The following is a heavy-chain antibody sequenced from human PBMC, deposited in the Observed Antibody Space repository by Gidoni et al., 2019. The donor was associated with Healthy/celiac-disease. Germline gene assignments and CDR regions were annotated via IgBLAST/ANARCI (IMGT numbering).Heavy chain of an antibody. CDR1: GFTFSSYA. CDR2: ISYDGSNK. D-gene: IGHD3-22*01. V-gene: IGHV3-30-3*01. Sequence: QVQLVESGGGVVQPGRSLRLSCAASGFTFSSYAMHWVRQAPGKGLEWVAVISYDGSNKYYADSVKGRFTISRDNSKNTLYLQMNSLRAEDTAVYYCARDWYDSSGYPAYYYYGMDVWGQGTTVTVSS. CDR3: ARDWYDSSGYPAYYYYGMDV. J-gene: IGHJ6*02.